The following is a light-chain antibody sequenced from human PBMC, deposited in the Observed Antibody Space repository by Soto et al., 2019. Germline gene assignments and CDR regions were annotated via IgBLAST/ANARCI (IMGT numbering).Light chain of an antibody. CDR1: RRVSSY. Sequence: EILLTQSPGTLSLSPGYISTLSCRSSRRVSSYLAWYQQKAGQAPRLLIYDASNRAAGTPARFSGSGSGTDFTLTISSLEPEDFAVYYCQQRDNWPWTFGQGTKVDIK. CDR3: QQRDNWPWT. J-gene: IGKJ1*01. V-gene: IGKV3-11*01. CDR2: DAS.